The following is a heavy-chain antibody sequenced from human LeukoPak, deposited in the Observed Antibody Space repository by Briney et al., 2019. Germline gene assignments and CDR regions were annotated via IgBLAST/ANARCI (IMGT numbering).Heavy chain of an antibody. CDR1: GGSISTSSYY. CDR2: IYYSYSGST. Sequence: NPSETLSLTCTVSGGSISTSSYYWGWIRQPPGKGLEWIGTIYYSYSGSTYHNPSLKSRVTISVDTSKNQFSLKLSSVTAADTAVYYCASKRGYTYGHDYWGQGTLVTVSS. V-gene: IGHV4-39*01. D-gene: IGHD5-18*01. CDR3: ASKRGYTYGHDY. J-gene: IGHJ4*02.